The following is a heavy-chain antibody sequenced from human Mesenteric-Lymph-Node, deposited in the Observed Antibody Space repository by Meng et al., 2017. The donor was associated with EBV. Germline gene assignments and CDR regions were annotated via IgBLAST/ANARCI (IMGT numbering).Heavy chain of an antibody. D-gene: IGHD3-10*01. J-gene: IGHJ4*02. CDR1: GGSFGGYV. Sequence: QVQLQESGPGLVKASETLSLTGGVSGGSFGGYVWSWIRQPPGKGLEWIGEINRVGSTNYNPSLKSRLTMSVDTSKNHFSLKLTSVSAADTAVYYCVRCGAVTLVQGGPDHWGQGTLVTVSS. V-gene: IGHV4-34*10. CDR3: VRCGAVTLVQGGPDH. CDR2: INRVGST.